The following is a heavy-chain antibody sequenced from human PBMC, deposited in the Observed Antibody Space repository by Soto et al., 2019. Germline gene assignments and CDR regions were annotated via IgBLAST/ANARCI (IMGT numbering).Heavy chain of an antibody. D-gene: IGHD6-25*01. J-gene: IGHJ4*02. V-gene: IGHV3-7*01. CDR3: AREQGLRSNYYFDY. CDR1: GFTFSSYW. CDR2: IKQDGSEK. Sequence: EVQLVESGGGLVQPGGSLRLSCAASGFTFSSYWMSWVRQAPGKGLEWVANIKQDGSEKYYVDSVKGRFTISRDNAKNSLYLQMNSMRAEDTAVYYCAREQGLRSNYYFDYWGQGTLVTVSS.